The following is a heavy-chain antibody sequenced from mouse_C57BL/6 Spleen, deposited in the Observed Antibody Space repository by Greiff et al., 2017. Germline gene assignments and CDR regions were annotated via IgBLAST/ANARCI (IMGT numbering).Heavy chain of an antibody. CDR2: IDPNSGGT. V-gene: IGHV1-72*01. J-gene: IGHJ4*01. CDR1: GYTFTSYW. Sequence: QVQLKQPGAELVKPGASVKLSCKASGYTFTSYWMHWVKQRPGRGLEWIGRIDPNSGGTKYNEKFKSKATLTVDKPSSTAYMQLSSLTSEDSAVYYCAEDYGSSPYYAMDYWGQGTSVTVSS. D-gene: IGHD1-1*01. CDR3: AEDYGSSPYYAMDY.